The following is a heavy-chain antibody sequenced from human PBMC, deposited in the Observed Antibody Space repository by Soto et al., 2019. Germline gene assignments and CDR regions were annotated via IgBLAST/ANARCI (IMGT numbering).Heavy chain of an antibody. CDR1: GGSISSGGYY. D-gene: IGHD1-26*01. CDR2: IYYSGST. J-gene: IGHJ5*02. Sequence: QVQLQESGPGLVKPSQTLSLTCTVSGGSISSGGYYWSWIRQHPGKGLEWIGYIYYSGSTYYNPSLKSRVTISVSTSKNLFSLKLSSVTAADTAVYYCARGAWEQRRYNWFDPWGQGTLVTVSS. CDR3: ARGAWEQRRYNWFDP. V-gene: IGHV4-31*03.